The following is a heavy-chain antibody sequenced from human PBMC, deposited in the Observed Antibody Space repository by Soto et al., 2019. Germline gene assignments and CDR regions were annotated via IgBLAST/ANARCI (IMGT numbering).Heavy chain of an antibody. CDR3: ASRDPGTSVDY. CDR2: IYRTGST. J-gene: IGHJ4*02. V-gene: IGHV4-4*02. D-gene: IGHD1-7*01. CDR1: GGSFTSNNW. Sequence: LSLTCAVSGGSFTSNNWWTWVRQPPGQGLEWIGEIYRTGSTNYNPSLKSRVTISLDKSENQFSLKVTSLTAADTAVYYCASRDPGTSVDYWGQGTLVTAPQ.